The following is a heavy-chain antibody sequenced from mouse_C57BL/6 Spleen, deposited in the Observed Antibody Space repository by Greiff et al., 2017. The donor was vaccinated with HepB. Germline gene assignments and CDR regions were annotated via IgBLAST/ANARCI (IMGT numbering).Heavy chain of an antibody. Sequence: VQLQQSGAELVRPGASVTLSCKASGYTFTDYEMHWVKQTPVHGLEWIGAIDPETGGTAYNQKFKGKAILTADKASSAAYMELRSLTSEDSAVYYCTRRVYFDVWGTGTTVTVSS. J-gene: IGHJ1*03. CDR1: GYTFTDYE. V-gene: IGHV1-15*01. CDR3: TRRVYFDV. CDR2: IDPETGGT.